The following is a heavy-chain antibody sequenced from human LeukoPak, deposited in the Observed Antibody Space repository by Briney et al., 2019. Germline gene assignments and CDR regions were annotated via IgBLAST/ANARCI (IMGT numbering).Heavy chain of an antibody. CDR2: INSGGGTT. D-gene: IGHD3-3*01. J-gene: IGHJ4*02. CDR1: GFTFSIYS. V-gene: IGHV3-48*01. Sequence: PGGSLRLSCAASGFTFSIYSMNWARQAPGKGLEWISYINSGGGTTYYADSVKGRFTISRDNAKNSLYLQMNSLRAEDTAVYYCTKEVRFQIDYWGQGTLVTVSA. CDR3: TKEVRFQIDY.